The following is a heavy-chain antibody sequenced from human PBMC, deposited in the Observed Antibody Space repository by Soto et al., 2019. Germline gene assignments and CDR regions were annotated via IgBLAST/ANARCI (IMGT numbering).Heavy chain of an antibody. Sequence: GGSLRLSCAASRFTFNGYAMSWVRQAPGKGLEWVSVISASGDSTFYVDSVKGRFTISRDNSKNTLYLQMSSLRVEDTAVYYCAKEXTPHVGYCFNGVCYNDYWGQGTLVTVSS. CDR2: ISASGDST. V-gene: IGHV3-23*01. D-gene: IGHD2-8*01. CDR3: AKEXTPHVGYCFNGVCYNDY. J-gene: IGHJ4*02. CDR1: RFTFNGYA.